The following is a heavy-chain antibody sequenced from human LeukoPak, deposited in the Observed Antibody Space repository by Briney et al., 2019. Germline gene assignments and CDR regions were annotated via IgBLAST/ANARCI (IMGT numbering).Heavy chain of an antibody. V-gene: IGHV3-30*04. CDR2: ISYDGSNK. CDR1: GFTFSNYA. J-gene: IGHJ3*02. CDR3: ARGYSYGRGAFDI. Sequence: GRSLRLSCAASGFTFSNYAMHWVRQAPGKGLEWVAVISYDGSNKYYADSVKGRFTISRDNSKNTLYLQMNSLRAEDTAVYYCARGYSYGRGAFDIWGQGTMVTVSS. D-gene: IGHD5-18*01.